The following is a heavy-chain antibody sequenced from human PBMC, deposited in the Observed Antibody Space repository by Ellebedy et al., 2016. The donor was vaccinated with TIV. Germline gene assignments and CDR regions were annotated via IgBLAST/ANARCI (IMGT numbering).Heavy chain of an antibody. D-gene: IGHD5-18*01. CDR1: GGSISGSYYY. CDR2: IHYSGTT. J-gene: IGHJ4*02. CDR3: ARHFRYTYGHLID. V-gene: IGHV4-39*07. Sequence: MPSETLSLTCTVSGGSISGSYYYWGWIRQSPGKGLEWIGTIHYSGTTHYNPSLKSRVTISVETSKNQFSLELTSVTAADTAVYYCARHFRYTYGHLIDWGPGILVTVAS.